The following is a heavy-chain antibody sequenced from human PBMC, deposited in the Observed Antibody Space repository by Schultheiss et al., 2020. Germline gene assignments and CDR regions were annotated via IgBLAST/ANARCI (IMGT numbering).Heavy chain of an antibody. J-gene: IGHJ4*02. D-gene: IGHD6-19*01. CDR2: INHSGST. CDR1: GGSISSYY. V-gene: IGHV4-34*01. Sequence: SETLSLTCTVSGGSISSYYWSWIRQPPGKGLEWIGEINHSGSTNYNPSLKSRVTISVDTSKNQFSLKLSSVTAADTAVYYCARGRMQWLVWGQGTLVTVSS. CDR3: ARGRMQWLV.